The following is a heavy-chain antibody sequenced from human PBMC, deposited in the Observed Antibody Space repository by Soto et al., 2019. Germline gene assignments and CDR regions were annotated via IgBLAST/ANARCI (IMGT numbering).Heavy chain of an antibody. Sequence: GGSLRLSCAASGFTFSDSYMSWIRQAPGKGLEWVSYISSSGSTIYYADSVKGRFTISRDNAKNSLYLQMNSLRAEDTAVYYCARSRIAAAGPWFDPWGQGTLVTVSS. J-gene: IGHJ5*02. CDR2: ISSSGSTI. CDR3: ARSRIAAAGPWFDP. CDR1: GFTFSDSY. D-gene: IGHD6-13*01. V-gene: IGHV3-11*01.